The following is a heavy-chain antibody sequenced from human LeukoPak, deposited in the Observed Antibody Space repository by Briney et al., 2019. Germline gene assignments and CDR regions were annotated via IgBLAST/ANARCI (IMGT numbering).Heavy chain of an antibody. D-gene: IGHD6-19*01. Sequence: QPSETLSLTCTVSGGSISSYYWSWIRQPPGKGLEWVSAISGSGGSTYYADSVKGRFTISRDNSKNTLYLQMNSLRAEGTAVYYCAKAGRIAVAEHFDYWGQGTLVTVSS. CDR2: ISGSGGST. CDR3: AKAGRIAVAEHFDY. J-gene: IGHJ4*02. CDR1: GGSISSYY. V-gene: IGHV3-23*01.